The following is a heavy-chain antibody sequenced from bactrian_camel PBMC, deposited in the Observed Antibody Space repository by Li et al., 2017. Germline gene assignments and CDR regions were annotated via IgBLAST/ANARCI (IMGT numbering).Heavy chain of an antibody. D-gene: IGHD4*01. CDR2: IDSDGST. CDR3: AASTTSCNYFRTYDPDY. CDR1: ADPYYNKHC. Sequence: VQAGGSLRLSCAVSADPYYNKHCRDWLRQAPGAERAGVAAIDSDGSTHYARSVAGRFTISQDNAKNTAYLQMNSLNTDDTAMYYCAASTTSCNYFRTYDPDYWGQGTQVTVS. V-gene: IGHV3S25*01. J-gene: IGHJ4*01.